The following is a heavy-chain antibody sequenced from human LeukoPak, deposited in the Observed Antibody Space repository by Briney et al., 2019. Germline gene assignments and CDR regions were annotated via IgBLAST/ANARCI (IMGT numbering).Heavy chain of an antibody. CDR2: INHSGST. D-gene: IGHD3-10*01. CDR1: GGSFSGYY. J-gene: IGHJ6*02. V-gene: IGHV4-34*01. Sequence: SETLSLTCAVYGGSFSGYYWSWIRQPPGKGLEWIGEINHSGSTSYNPSLKSRVTISVDTSKNQFSLKLSSVTAADTAVYYCARAGSGSSPYYYGMDVWGQGTTVTVSS. CDR3: ARAGSGSSPYYYGMDV.